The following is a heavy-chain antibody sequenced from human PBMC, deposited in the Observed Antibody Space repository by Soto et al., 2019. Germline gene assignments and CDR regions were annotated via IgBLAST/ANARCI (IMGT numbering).Heavy chain of an antibody. CDR2: ISYDGSNK. CDR3: AKEGRIAVADHYYYYYGMDV. CDR1: GFTFSSYG. V-gene: IGHV3-30*18. D-gene: IGHD6-19*01. Sequence: QVQLVESGGGVVQPGRSLRLSCAASGFTFSSYGMHWVRQAPGKGLEWVAVISYDGSNKYYADSVKGRFTISRDNSKNTLYLQMNSLRAEDTAVYYCAKEGRIAVADHYYYYYGMDVWGQGTTVTVSS. J-gene: IGHJ6*02.